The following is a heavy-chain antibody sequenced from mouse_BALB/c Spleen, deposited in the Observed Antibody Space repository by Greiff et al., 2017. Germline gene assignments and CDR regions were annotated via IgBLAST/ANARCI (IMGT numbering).Heavy chain of an antibody. CDR1: GYAFSSYW. CDR2: LYPGDGDT. CDR3: ARSGSSFDY. V-gene: IGHV1-80*01. J-gene: IGHJ2*01. D-gene: IGHD1-1*01. Sequence: VQLVESGAELVRPGSSVKISCKASGYAFSSYWMNWVKQRPGQGLEWIGQLYPGDGDTNYNGKFKGKATLTADKSSSTAYMQLSSLTSEDSAVYFCARSGSSFDYWGQGTTLTVSS.